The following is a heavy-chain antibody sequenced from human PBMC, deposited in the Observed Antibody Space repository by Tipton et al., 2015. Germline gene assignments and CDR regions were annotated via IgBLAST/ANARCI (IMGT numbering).Heavy chain of an antibody. CDR1: GGSFTGYY. J-gene: IGHJ6*02. CDR2: VNHGGSS. D-gene: IGHD3-10*01. CDR3: ARTPLKDSGSYYYYGIDV. Sequence: TLSLTCAVYGGSFTGYYWSWIRQTPGKGLEWIGEVNHGGSSNYKPSLKSRVTVSVDTSKNQFSLRVSSVTAADTAVYFCARTPLKDSGSYYYYGIDVWGQGTTVTVSS. V-gene: IGHV4-34*01.